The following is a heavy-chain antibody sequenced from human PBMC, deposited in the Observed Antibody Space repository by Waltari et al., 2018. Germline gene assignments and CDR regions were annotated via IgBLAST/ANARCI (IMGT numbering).Heavy chain of an antibody. J-gene: IGHJ4*02. V-gene: IGHV3-48*04. Sequence: EVQLVESGGGLVQPGGSLRLSCAASGFTFSSYSMNWVRQAPGKGLEWVSYISSSSSTIYYADSGKGRFTIARDNAKNSLYLQMKSLRAEDTAVYYCARDGLRGAYWGQGTLVTVSS. CDR3: ARDGLRGAY. CDR1: GFTFSSYS. D-gene: IGHD4-17*01. CDR2: ISSSSSTI.